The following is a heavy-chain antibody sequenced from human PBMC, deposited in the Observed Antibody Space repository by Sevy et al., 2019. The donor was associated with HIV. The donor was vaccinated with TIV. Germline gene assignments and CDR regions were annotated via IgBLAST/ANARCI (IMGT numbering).Heavy chain of an antibody. Sequence: GGSLRLSCAASGFTFDDYAMHWVRQAPGKGLEWVSGISWNSGTIGYADSVKGRFTISRDNAKNSLYLQMNSLRAEDTALYYCTKDIAAGYSSSWYPLFAYWGQGTLVTVSS. CDR3: TKDIAAGYSSSWYPLFAY. V-gene: IGHV3-9*01. D-gene: IGHD6-13*01. CDR2: ISWNSGTI. J-gene: IGHJ4*02. CDR1: GFTFDDYA.